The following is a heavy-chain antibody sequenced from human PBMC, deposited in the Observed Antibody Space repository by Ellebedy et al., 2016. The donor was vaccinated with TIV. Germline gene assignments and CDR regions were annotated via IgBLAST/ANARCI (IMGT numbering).Heavy chain of an antibody. CDR1: GASIGDYY. CDR2: IYASGGT. J-gene: IGHJ4*02. CDR3: ARDPPGIGALDF. V-gene: IGHV4-4*07. D-gene: IGHD3-3*01. Sequence: MPSETLSLTCTVSGASIGDYYWAWVRQTAGKGLEWIGQIYASGGTDYNPSLTSRVTMSLDTSNNQFSLRLTSVTATDTAIYYCARDPPGIGALDFWGQGTLVTVSS.